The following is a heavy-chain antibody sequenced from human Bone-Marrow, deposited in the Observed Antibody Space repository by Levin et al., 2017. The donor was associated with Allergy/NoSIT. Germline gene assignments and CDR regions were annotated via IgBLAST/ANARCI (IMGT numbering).Heavy chain of an antibody. J-gene: IGHJ3*02. V-gene: IGHV3-9*01. CDR3: AKGLVVVVAAMSPDAFDI. Sequence: AGGSLRLSCAASGFTFDDYAMHWVRQAPGKGLEWVSGISWNSGSIGYADSVKGRFTISRDNAKNSLYLQMNSLRAEDTALYYCAKGLVVVVAAMSPDAFDIWGQGTMVTVSS. CDR2: ISWNSGSI. CDR1: GFTFDDYA. D-gene: IGHD2-15*01.